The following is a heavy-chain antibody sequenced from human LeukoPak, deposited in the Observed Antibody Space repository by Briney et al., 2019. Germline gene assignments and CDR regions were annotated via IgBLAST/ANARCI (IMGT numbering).Heavy chain of an antibody. CDR1: GFSFPTYG. J-gene: IGHJ4*02. V-gene: IGHV3-74*01. CDR2: INSDESSR. Sequence: PGGSLRLSCAASGFSFPTYGMHWVRQAPGKGLVWVSRINSDESSRNYADSVEGRFTISRDNAKNTLYLQMNSLRADDTAVYYCTREVSGSSYFDYWGQGTLVTVSS. CDR3: TREVSGSSYFDY. D-gene: IGHD1-26*01.